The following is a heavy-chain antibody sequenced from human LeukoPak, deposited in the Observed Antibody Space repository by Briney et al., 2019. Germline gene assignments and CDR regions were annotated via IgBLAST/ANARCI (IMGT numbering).Heavy chain of an antibody. V-gene: IGHV3-66*02. CDR1: GFTVSSNF. D-gene: IGHD3-9*01. Sequence: PGGSLRLSCAASGFTVSSNFMSWVRLAPGKGLECVSVIYIDGKTFYAESVKGRFTISRDNSKNTLYLQMNSLRPEDTAVYYCAREGRYDILTAYYPLNNWGQGTLITVSS. CDR3: AREGRYDILTAYYPLNN. CDR2: IYIDGKT. J-gene: IGHJ4*02.